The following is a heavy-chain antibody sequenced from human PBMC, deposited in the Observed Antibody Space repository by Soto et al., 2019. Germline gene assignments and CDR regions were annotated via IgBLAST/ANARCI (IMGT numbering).Heavy chain of an antibody. CDR1: GFTFRSNW. CDR3: ARDVGVQELDY. D-gene: IGHD6-6*01. J-gene: IGHJ4*02. CDR2: IKPDGSGK. Sequence: RLSCAASGFTFRSNWMSWVRQAPGRGLEWVANIKPDGSGKYYLDSVRGRFTISRDNAENSLFLQIDSLRVEDTAVYYCARDVGVQELDYWGQGTLVTVSS. V-gene: IGHV3-7*01.